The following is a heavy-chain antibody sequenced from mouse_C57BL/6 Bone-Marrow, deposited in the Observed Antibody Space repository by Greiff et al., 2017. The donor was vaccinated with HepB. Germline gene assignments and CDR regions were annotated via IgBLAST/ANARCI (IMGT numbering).Heavy chain of an antibody. J-gene: IGHJ2*01. D-gene: IGHD1-1*01. CDR2: IYPYNGVS. V-gene: IGHV1-31*01. Sequence: EVKLQESGPELVKPGASVKISCKASGYSFTGYYMHWVKQSHGHILDWIGYIYPYNGVSSYNQKFKGKATLTVDKSSSTAYMELRSLTSEDSAVYYCARFYYYGSRDYWGQGTMLTVSA. CDR3: ARFYYYGSRDY. CDR1: GYSFTGYY.